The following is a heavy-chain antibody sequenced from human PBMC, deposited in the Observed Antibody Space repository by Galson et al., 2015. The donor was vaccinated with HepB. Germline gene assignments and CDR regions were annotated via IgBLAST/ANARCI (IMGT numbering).Heavy chain of an antibody. D-gene: IGHD5-18*01. CDR1: GYTFTSYY. Sequence: SVKVSCKASGYTFTSYYMHWVRQAPGRGLEWMGIINPSGGSTSYAQKFQGRVTMTRDTSTSTVYMELSSLRSEDTAVYYCARCAVVSDTAMASFDYWGQGTLVTVSS. J-gene: IGHJ4*02. V-gene: IGHV1-46*03. CDR3: ARCAVVSDTAMASFDY. CDR2: INPSGGST.